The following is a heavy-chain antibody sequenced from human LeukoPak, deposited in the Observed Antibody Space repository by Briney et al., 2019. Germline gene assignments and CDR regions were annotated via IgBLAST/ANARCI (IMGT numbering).Heavy chain of an antibody. CDR2: IKSKTDGGTT. D-gene: IGHD3-16*01. V-gene: IGHV3-15*01. CDR1: GFTFSNAW. CDR3: TTARGDLFGGP. J-gene: IGHJ5*02. Sequence: GGSLRLSCAASGFTFSNAWMSGVRQAPGKGLEWVGRIKSKTDGGTTDYAAPVKGRFTISRDDSKNTLYLQMNSLKTEDTAVYYCTTARGDLFGGPWGQGTLVTVSS.